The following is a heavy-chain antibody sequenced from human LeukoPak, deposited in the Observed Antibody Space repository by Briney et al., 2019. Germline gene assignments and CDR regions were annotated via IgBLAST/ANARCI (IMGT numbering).Heavy chain of an antibody. CDR2: IYSGGST. CDR1: GFTVSSNY. D-gene: IGHD1-26*01. Sequence: GGSLRLSCAAPGFTVSSNYMSWVRQAPGKGLEWVSVIYSGGSTYYADSVKGRFTISRDNSKNTLYLQMNSLRAEDTAVYYCARSHSGSYCAGFDYWGQGTLVTVSS. V-gene: IGHV3-53*01. J-gene: IGHJ4*02. CDR3: ARSHSGSYCAGFDY.